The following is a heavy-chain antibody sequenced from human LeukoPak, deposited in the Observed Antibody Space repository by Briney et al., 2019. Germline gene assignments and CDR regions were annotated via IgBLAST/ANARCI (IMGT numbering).Heavy chain of an antibody. V-gene: IGHV3-48*02. CDR3: ARELVIAAAGTFDY. CDR1: GFTFSSYR. D-gene: IGHD6-13*01. Sequence: PGGSLRLSCAASGFTFSSYRMTWVRQAPGKGLEWVSYISSSSSTIYYADSVKGRFTISRDNAKNSLYLQMNSLRDEDTAVYYCARELVIAAAGTFDYWGQGTLVTVSS. CDR2: ISSSSSTI. J-gene: IGHJ4*02.